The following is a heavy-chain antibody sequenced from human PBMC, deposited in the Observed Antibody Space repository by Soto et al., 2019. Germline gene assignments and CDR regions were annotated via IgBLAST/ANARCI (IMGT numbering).Heavy chain of an antibody. J-gene: IGHJ5*02. CDR2: ISAYNGNT. CDR1: GYTFTSYG. D-gene: IGHD3-22*01. V-gene: IGHV1-18*04. Sequence: GASVKVSCKASGYTFTSYGISWVRQAPGQGLEWMGWISAYNGNTNYAQKLQGRVTMTTDTSTSTAYMELRSLRSDDTAVYYCAKDHGDYYDSSGYYGVSYNWFDPWGQGTLVTVSS. CDR3: AKDHGDYYDSSGYYGVSYNWFDP.